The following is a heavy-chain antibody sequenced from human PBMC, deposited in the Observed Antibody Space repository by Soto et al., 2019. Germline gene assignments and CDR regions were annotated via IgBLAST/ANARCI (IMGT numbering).Heavy chain of an antibody. CDR1: GFSLSTTGVG. CDR3: ARSLWFGELH. V-gene: IGHV2-5*02. Sequence: QITLKESGPTLVKPTQTLTLTCSFSGFSLSTTGVGVGWIRQSPGKALEWLAIIYWDNDKRYSPARKRRVTITKDTPKTQVVLTVTNMDPVDTGTYFCARSLWFGELHWGQGALVTVSS. D-gene: IGHD3-10*01. J-gene: IGHJ4*02. CDR2: IYWDNDK.